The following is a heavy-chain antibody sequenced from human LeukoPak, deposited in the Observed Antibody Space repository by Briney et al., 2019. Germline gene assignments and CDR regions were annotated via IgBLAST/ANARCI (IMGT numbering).Heavy chain of an antibody. CDR1: GGSFSGYY. CDR2: TNHSGST. Sequence: PSETLSLTCAVYGGSFSGYYWSWIRQPPGKGLEWIGETNHSGSTNYNPSLKSRVTISVDTSKNQFSLKLSSVTAADTAVYYCARASAAEDYWGQGTLVTVSS. J-gene: IGHJ4*02. V-gene: IGHV4-34*01. CDR3: ARASAAEDY. D-gene: IGHD6-13*01.